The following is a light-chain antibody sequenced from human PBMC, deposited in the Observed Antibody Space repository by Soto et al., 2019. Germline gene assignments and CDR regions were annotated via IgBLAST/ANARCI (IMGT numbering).Light chain of an antibody. J-gene: IGLJ2*01. Sequence: QSVLTQPPSVSGAPGQRVTISCTGSSSNIGAGYDVHWYQQLPGTAPKLLIYGNSNRPSGVPDRFSGSKSGTSASLAITGLQADDEAVYYCQSYNSNLSGHVVFGGGTKLTVL. V-gene: IGLV1-40*01. CDR3: QSYNSNLSGHVV. CDR1: SSNIGAGYD. CDR2: GNS.